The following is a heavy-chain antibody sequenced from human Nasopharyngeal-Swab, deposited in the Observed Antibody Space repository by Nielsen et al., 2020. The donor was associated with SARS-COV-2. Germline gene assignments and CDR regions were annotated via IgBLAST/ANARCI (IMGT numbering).Heavy chain of an antibody. D-gene: IGHD6-13*01. CDR1: GGSISSYY. CDR2: IYYSGST. Sequence: SETLSLTCTVSGGSISSYYWSWIRQPPGKGLEWIAYIYYSGSTNYNPSLKSRVTISVDTSKNQFPLKLSSVTAADTAVYYCARHASSSWYPQTQAFDIWGQGTMVTVSS. V-gene: IGHV4-59*08. J-gene: IGHJ3*02. CDR3: ARHASSSWYPQTQAFDI.